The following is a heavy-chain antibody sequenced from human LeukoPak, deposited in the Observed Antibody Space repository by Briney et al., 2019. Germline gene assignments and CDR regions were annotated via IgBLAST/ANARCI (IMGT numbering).Heavy chain of an antibody. CDR2: ISSGSSYT. Sequence: GGSLRLSCAASGFTFGDYHMSWIRQAPGKGLEWVSYISSGSSYTNSADSVKGRFTISRDNAENSLFPQMNSLRAEDTAVYYCAKGRDAFDIWGQGTMVTVSS. CDR1: GFTFGDYH. CDR3: AKGRDAFDI. D-gene: IGHD3-10*01. J-gene: IGHJ3*02. V-gene: IGHV3-11*06.